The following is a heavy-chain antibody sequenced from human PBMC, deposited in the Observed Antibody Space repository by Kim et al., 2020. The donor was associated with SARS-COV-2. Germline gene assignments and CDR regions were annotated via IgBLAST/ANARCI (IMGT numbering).Heavy chain of an antibody. D-gene: IGHD3-10*01. CDR3: ARDSYYYGSGSYHNWFDP. CDR2: ISSSGSTI. J-gene: IGHJ5*02. Sequence: GGSLRLSCAASGFTFSSYEMNWVRQAPGKGLEWVSYISSSGSTIYYADSVKGRFTISRDNAKNSLYLQMNSLRAEDTAVYYCARDSYYYGSGSYHNWFDPWGQGTLVTVSS. CDR1: GFTFSSYE. V-gene: IGHV3-48*03.